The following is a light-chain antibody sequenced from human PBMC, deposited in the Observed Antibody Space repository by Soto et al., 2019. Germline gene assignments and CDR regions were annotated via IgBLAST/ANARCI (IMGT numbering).Light chain of an antibody. CDR2: EDN. CDR3: GTWDSSLSAWV. CDR1: SSNIGNNY. V-gene: IGLV1-51*02. J-gene: IGLJ1*01. Sequence: QSVLTQPPSVSAAPGQKVTISCSGSSSNIGNNYVSWYQQLPGTAPKLLIYEDNKRPSGIPDRFSGSKSGTSATLGITGLQTGDEADYYCGTWDSSLSAWVFGAGTRSPS.